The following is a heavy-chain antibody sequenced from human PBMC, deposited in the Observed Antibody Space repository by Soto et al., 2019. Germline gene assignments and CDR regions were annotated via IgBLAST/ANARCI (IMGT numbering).Heavy chain of an antibody. V-gene: IGHV3-30-3*01. J-gene: IGHJ4*02. CDR2: ISHDGSNK. Sequence: QVQLVESGGGVVQPGRSLRLSCAASGFTFSSYAMHWVGQAPGKGLEWVAVISHDGSNKYYADSVKGRFTISRDNSKNTLYLQMNSLRAEDTAVYYCARVGGLEYYFDYWGQGTLVTVSS. CDR3: ARVGGLEYYFDY. D-gene: IGHD1-1*01. CDR1: GFTFSSYA.